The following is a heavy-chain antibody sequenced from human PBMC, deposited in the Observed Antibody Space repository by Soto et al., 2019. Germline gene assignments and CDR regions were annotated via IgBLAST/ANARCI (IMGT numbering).Heavy chain of an antibody. D-gene: IGHD2-15*01. CDR3: ARTPGYCSGGSCYSSWWFDP. V-gene: IGHV1-69*12. CDR2: IIPIFGTA. CDR1: GGTFSSYA. Sequence: QVQLVQSGAEVKKPGSSVKVSCKASGGTFSSYAISWVRQAPGQGLEWMGGIIPIFGTANYAQKFQGRVTITADECXXTXYSXLSSLRSEDTAVYYWARTPGYCSGGSCYSSWWFDPWGQGALVTVSS. J-gene: IGHJ5*02.